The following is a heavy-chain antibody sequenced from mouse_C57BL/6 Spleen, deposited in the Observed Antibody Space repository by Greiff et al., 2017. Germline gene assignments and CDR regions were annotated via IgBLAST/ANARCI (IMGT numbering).Heavy chain of an antibody. V-gene: IGHV1-80*01. CDR1: GYAFSSYW. CDR2: IYPGDGDT. Sequence: QVQLQQSWAELVKPGASVKISCKASGYAFSSYWMNWVKQRPGKGLEWIGQIYPGDGDTNYNGKFKGKATLTADKSSSTAYMQLSSLTSEDSAVYFGARDYDYRYAMDYWGQGTSVTVSS. D-gene: IGHD2-4*01. J-gene: IGHJ4*01. CDR3: ARDYDYRYAMDY.